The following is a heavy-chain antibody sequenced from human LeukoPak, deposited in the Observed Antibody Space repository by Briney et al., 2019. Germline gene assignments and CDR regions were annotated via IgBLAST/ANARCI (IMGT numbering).Heavy chain of an antibody. CDR2: IYHSGST. J-gene: IGHJ4*02. Sequence: SETLSLTCTVSGGSISSSSYYWGWIRQPPGKGLEWIGSIYHSGSTYYNPSLKSRVTISVDRSKNQFSLKLSSVTAADTAVYYCARVGSYYYGSGSYGSNFDYWGQGTLVTVSS. CDR1: GGSISSSSYY. V-gene: IGHV4-39*07. D-gene: IGHD3-10*01. CDR3: ARVGSYYYGSGSYGSNFDY.